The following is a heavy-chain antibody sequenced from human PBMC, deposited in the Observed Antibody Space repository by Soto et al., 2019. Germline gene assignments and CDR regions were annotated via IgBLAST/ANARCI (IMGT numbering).Heavy chain of an antibody. CDR2: ISYDGSNK. CDR3: ARESVVPPHYGMDV. J-gene: IGHJ6*02. CDR1: GFTFSSYA. D-gene: IGHD2-15*01. V-gene: IGHV3-30-3*01. Sequence: QVQLVESGGGVVQPGRSLRRSCAASGFTFSSYAMHWVRQAPGKGLEWVAVISYDGSNKYYADSVKGRFTISRDNSKNTLYLQMNSLRAEDTAVYYCARESVVPPHYGMDVWGQGTTVTVSS.